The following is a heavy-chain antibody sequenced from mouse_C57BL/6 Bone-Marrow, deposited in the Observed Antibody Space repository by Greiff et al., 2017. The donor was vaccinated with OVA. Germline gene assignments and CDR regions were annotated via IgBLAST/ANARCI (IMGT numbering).Heavy chain of an antibody. D-gene: IGHD1-1*01. J-gene: IGHJ2*01. CDR3: ARSYYGSIFDY. Sequence: QVQLKQPGAELVKPGASVKLSCKASGYTFTSYWMHWVKQRPGQGLEWIGMIHPNSGSTNYNEKFKSKATLTVDKSSSTAYMQLSSLTSEDSAVYYCARSYYGSIFDYWGQGTTLTVSS. CDR1: GYTFTSYW. CDR2: IHPNSGST. V-gene: IGHV1-64*01.